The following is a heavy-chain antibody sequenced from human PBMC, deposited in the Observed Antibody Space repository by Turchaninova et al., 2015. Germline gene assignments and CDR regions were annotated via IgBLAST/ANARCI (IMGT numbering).Heavy chain of an antibody. CDR2: LYYTGSA. V-gene: IGHV4-39*01. CDR1: GGPITSGDYS. Sequence: QLQLQESGPGLVKPSETLSLPCTVPGGPITSGDYSWAWSRQPPGKGLEWIGSLYYTGSAYYNPSLKSRVTISVDRSKTQLSLLVTSVTAADTAVYYCARHYSAVTTSWYVGVWGRGTLVTVSS. J-gene: IGHJ2*01. D-gene: IGHD4-17*01. CDR3: ARHYSAVTTSWYVGV.